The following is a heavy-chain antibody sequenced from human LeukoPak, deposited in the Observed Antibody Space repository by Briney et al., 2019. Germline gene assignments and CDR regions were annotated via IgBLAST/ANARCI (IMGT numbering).Heavy chain of an antibody. V-gene: IGHV3-30*02. Sequence: GGSLRLSCAASGCTFSSYGMHWVRQAPGKGLEWVAFIRYDGSNKYYADSVKGRFTISRDNSKNTLYLQMNSLRAEATDVYYCANGRDCYNFGAGIMDVWGKGTTVTVSS. D-gene: IGHD5-24*01. CDR1: GCTFSSYG. CDR3: ANGRDCYNFGAGIMDV. CDR2: IRYDGSNK. J-gene: IGHJ6*04.